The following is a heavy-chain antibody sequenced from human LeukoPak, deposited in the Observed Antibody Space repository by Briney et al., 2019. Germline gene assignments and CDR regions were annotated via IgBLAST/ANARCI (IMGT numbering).Heavy chain of an antibody. Sequence: SETLSLTCIVSGGSISSYSWSWIRQPPGKGLECIGHIYYSGTPNYNPSLKSRVTMSVDTTKNHFSLRLSSVTAADTAVYYCARYKYYYDSTVYVDAFDIWGQGTMVTVSS. CDR1: GGSISSYS. D-gene: IGHD3-22*01. CDR2: IYYSGTP. J-gene: IGHJ3*02. CDR3: ARYKYYYDSTVYVDAFDI. V-gene: IGHV4-59*01.